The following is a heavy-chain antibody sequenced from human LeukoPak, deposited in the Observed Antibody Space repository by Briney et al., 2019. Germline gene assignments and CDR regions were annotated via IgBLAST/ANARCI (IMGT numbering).Heavy chain of an antibody. CDR3: ARVRIFGVVIQGEYYFDY. J-gene: IGHJ4*02. CDR1: GFTFSSYA. D-gene: IGHD3-3*01. V-gene: IGHV1-69*05. Sequence: PGGSLRLSCAASGFTFSSYAMSWVRQAPGQGLEWMGGIIPIFGTANYAQKFQGRVTITTDESTSTAYMELSSLRSEDTAVYYCARVRIFGVVIQGEYYFDYWGQGTLVTVSS. CDR2: IIPIFGTA.